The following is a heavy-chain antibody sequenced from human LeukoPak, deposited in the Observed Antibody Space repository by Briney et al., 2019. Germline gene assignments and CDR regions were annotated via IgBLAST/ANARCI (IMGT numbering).Heavy chain of an antibody. D-gene: IGHD1-26*01. CDR3: ARDTLAVGASDAFDI. Sequence: GGSLRLSCAASGFTFSSYWMNWVRQAPGKGLEWVSVISGGGSSTYYADSVKGRFTISRDNAKNSLYLQMNSLRAEDTAVYYCARDTLAVGASDAFDIWGQGTMVTVSS. CDR2: ISGGGSST. J-gene: IGHJ3*02. V-gene: IGHV3-21*01. CDR1: GFTFSSYW.